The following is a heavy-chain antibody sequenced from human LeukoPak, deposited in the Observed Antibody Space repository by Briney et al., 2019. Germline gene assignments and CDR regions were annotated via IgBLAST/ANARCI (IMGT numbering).Heavy chain of an antibody. D-gene: IGHD6-19*01. V-gene: IGHV3-48*03. Sequence: GGSLRLCCAASGFTFSSYETNWVRQAPGKGLEWVSYISSSGSTIYYADSVKGRFTISSDNSKNTLYLQMSSLRAEDTAVYYCVKSGIAVSGTDYWGQGTLVTVSS. J-gene: IGHJ4*02. CDR2: ISSSGSTI. CDR1: GFTFSSYE. CDR3: VKSGIAVSGTDY.